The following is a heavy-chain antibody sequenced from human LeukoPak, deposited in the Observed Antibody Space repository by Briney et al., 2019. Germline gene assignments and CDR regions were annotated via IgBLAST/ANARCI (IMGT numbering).Heavy chain of an antibody. Sequence: GGSLRLSCAASGFTVSSNYMSWVRQAPGKGLEWVSVIYSGGSTYYADSVKGRFTISRDNSKNTLYLQMNSLRAEDTAVYYCARDRSYQLGSRKDAFDIWGQGTMVTVSS. V-gene: IGHV3-53*01. CDR3: ARDRSYQLGSRKDAFDI. CDR1: GFTVSSNY. D-gene: IGHD2-2*01. CDR2: IYSGGST. J-gene: IGHJ3*02.